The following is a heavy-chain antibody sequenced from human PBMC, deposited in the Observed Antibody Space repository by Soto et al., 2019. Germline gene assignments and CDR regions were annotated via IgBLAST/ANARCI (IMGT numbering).Heavy chain of an antibody. V-gene: IGHV1-18*01. J-gene: IGHJ5*02. Sequence: QVQLVQSGVEVKKPGASVKVSCKTSGYTFTTYGVSWVRQAPGQGLEWMGWISPHNGNTNYAQRFQGRVILTTDTSTNTAYMELMSLGPDDTALYYCAREDGGCSGGSCHSGGWLEPWGQGTLVTVSS. D-gene: IGHD2-15*01. CDR1: GYTFTTYG. CDR2: ISPHNGNT. CDR3: AREDGGCSGGSCHSGGWLEP.